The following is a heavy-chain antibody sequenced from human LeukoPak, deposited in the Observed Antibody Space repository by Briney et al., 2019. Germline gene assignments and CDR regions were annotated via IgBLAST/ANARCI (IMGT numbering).Heavy chain of an antibody. V-gene: IGHV7-4-1*02. CDR1: GYTFTSYA. D-gene: IGHD6-13*01. CDR2: INTNTGNP. CDR3: ARGHSIAAAGPIYYYYGMDV. Sequence: ASVKVSCKASGYTFTSYAMNWVRQAPGQGLEWMGWINTNTGNPTYAQGFTGRFVFSLDTSVSTAYLQISSLKAEDTAVYYCARGHSIAAAGPIYYYYGMDVWGQGTTVTVSS. J-gene: IGHJ6*02.